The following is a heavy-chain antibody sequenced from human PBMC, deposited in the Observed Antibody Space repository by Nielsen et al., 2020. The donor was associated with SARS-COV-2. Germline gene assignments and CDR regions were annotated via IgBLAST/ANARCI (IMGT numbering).Heavy chain of an antibody. CDR1: GYTFTSYG. Sequence: ASVKVSCKASGYTFTSYGISWVRQAPGQGLEWMGWISAYNGNTNYAQKVQGRVTMTTDTSTNTAYMELSSLRSDDTAVYYCARDSSGTYRRVDYWGQGTLVTVSS. CDR3: ARDSSGTYRRVDY. V-gene: IGHV1-18*01. D-gene: IGHD3-22*01. J-gene: IGHJ4*02. CDR2: ISAYNGNT.